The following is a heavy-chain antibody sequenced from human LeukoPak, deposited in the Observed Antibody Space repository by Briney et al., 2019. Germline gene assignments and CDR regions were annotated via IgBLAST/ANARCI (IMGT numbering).Heavy chain of an antibody. CDR1: GGSISSGGYS. Sequence: PSETLSLTCAVSGGSISSGGYSWSWIRQPPGKGLEWIGYIYHSGSTYYNPSLKSRVTISVDTSKNQFSLKLSSVTAADTAVYYCASHCYDSSGDQTDFDYWGQGTLVTVSS. V-gene: IGHV4-30-2*01. CDR2: IYHSGST. J-gene: IGHJ4*02. D-gene: IGHD3-22*01. CDR3: ASHCYDSSGDQTDFDY.